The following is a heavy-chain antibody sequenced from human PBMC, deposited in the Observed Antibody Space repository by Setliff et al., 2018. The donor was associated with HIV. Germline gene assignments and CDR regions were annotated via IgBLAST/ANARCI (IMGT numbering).Heavy chain of an antibody. J-gene: IGHJ3*02. CDR1: GGTFSSYA. CDR3: AKDRDYGDRGDAFDI. D-gene: IGHD4-17*01. Sequence: SVKISCKASGGTFSSYAISWVRQAPGQGLEWMGGFIPIFGTANYAQKFQGRVTITADESTSTAYMELSSLRSEDTAVYYCAKDRDYGDRGDAFDIWGQGTMVTVSS. CDR2: FIPIFGTA. V-gene: IGHV1-69*13.